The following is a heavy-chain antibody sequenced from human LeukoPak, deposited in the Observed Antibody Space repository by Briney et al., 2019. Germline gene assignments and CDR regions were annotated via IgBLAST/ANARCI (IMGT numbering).Heavy chain of an antibody. J-gene: IGHJ4*02. D-gene: IGHD3-16*01. CDR1: GYTFTGYY. CDR2: INPNSGGT. Sequence: GASVKVPCKASGYTFTGYYMHWVRQAPGQGLEWMGWINPNSGGTNYAQKFQGRVTMTRDTSISTAYMELSRLRSDDTAVYHCAREGLGGYAAVDYWGRGTLVTVSS. V-gene: IGHV1-2*02. CDR3: AREGLGGYAAVDY.